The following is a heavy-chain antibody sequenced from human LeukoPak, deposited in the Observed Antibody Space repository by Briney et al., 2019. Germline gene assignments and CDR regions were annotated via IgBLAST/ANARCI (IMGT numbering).Heavy chain of an antibody. J-gene: IGHJ4*02. CDR3: ARGIPSYYDFWIGSNPPHPAYYFDY. Sequence: ASVKVSCKASGYTFTSYGISWVRQAPGQGLEWMGWISAYNGNTNYAQKLQGRVTMTTDTSTSTAYMELRSLRSDDTAVYYCARGIPSYYDFWIGSNPPHPAYYFDYWGQGTLVTVSS. V-gene: IGHV1-18*01. CDR1: GYTFTSYG. CDR2: ISAYNGNT. D-gene: IGHD3-3*01.